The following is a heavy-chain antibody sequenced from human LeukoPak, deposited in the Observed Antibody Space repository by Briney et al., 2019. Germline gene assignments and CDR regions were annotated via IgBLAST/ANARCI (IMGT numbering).Heavy chain of an antibody. V-gene: IGHV1-2*02. D-gene: IGHD6-6*01. CDR1: GYTFTGYY. Sequence: ASVKVSCKTSGYTFTGYYLHWVRQAPGQGLEWMGWINPNSDGANYAQKFQGRVTMTRDTSISTAYMELSRLRSDDTAVYYCAREGGGIAARWFDPWGQGTLVTVSS. CDR2: INPNSDGA. CDR3: AREGGGIAARWFDP. J-gene: IGHJ5*02.